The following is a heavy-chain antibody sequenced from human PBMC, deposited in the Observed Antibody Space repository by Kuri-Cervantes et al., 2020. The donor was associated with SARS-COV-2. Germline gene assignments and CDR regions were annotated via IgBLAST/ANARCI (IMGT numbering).Heavy chain of an antibody. V-gene: IGHV3-30-3*01. CDR1: GFTFSSYA. J-gene: IGHJ6*03. Sequence: GGSLRLSCAASGFTFSSYAMHWVRQAPGKGLEWVAVISYDGSNKYYADSVKGRFTISRDNSKNTLYLQMNSLRAEDTAVYYCARDRPIAAAGTGYMDVWGKGTTVTVSS. D-gene: IGHD6-13*01. CDR3: ARDRPIAAAGTGYMDV. CDR2: ISYDGSNK.